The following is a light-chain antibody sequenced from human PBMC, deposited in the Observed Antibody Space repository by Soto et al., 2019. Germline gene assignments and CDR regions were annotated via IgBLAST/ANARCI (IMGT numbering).Light chain of an antibody. CDR2: GAS. Sequence: EIVLTQSPGTLSFSTGERATLSCRASQSVSSDLAWYQQKPGQAPRLLIYGASTRATGIPARFSGSGSGTEFTLTISSLQSEDFAVYYCQHYNNWPLTFGGGTKVDI. J-gene: IGKJ4*01. CDR1: QSVSSD. CDR3: QHYNNWPLT. V-gene: IGKV3-15*01.